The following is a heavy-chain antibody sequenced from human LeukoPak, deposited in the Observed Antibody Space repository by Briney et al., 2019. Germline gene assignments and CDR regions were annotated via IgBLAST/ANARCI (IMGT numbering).Heavy chain of an antibody. CDR1: GGTFSSYA. CDR2: INTNTGNP. Sequence: EASVKVSFKASGGTFSSYAISWVRRAPGQGLEWMGWINTNTGNPTYAQGFTGRFVFSLDTSVSTAYLQISSLKAEDTAVYYCARDSYYYDSSGYYNWFDPWGQGTLVTVSS. D-gene: IGHD3-22*01. V-gene: IGHV7-4-1*02. CDR3: ARDSYYYDSSGYYNWFDP. J-gene: IGHJ5*02.